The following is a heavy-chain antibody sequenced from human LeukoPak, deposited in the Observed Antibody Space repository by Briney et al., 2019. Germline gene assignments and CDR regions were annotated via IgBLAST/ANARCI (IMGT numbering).Heavy chain of an antibody. CDR2: ISASGGST. J-gene: IGHJ4*02. CDR1: GFTFSSSA. V-gene: IGHV3-23*01. CDR3: ARDRDGDEDFDY. Sequence: GGSLRLSCAASGFTFSSSAMSWVRQVPGKGLEWVSGISASGGSTSYADSVEGRFTISSDTAKNSLYLQLNSLTVGDTAMYYCARDRDGDEDFDYWGRGTLVTVSS. D-gene: IGHD4-17*01.